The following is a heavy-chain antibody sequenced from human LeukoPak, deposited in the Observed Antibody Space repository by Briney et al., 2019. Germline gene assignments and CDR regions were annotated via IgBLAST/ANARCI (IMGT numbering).Heavy chain of an antibody. V-gene: IGHV1-18*01. D-gene: IGHD2-2*01. J-gene: IGHJ4*02. CDR1: GYSFTSYG. Sequence: ASVKVSCKASGYSFTSYGISWVRQAPGQGLEWMGWVSTHDVNTKYAQKLQGRLTLTTDTSTSTAYMELRSLRSDDTAVYYCARDLGYCSSTNCDTFDYWGQGTLVTVS. CDR3: ARDLGYCSSTNCDTFDY. CDR2: VSTHDVNT.